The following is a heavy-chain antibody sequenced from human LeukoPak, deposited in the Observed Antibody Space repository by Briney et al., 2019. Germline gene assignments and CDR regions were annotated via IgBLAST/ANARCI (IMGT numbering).Heavy chain of an antibody. J-gene: IGHJ3*02. V-gene: IGHV3-23*01. CDR2: ISGSGGST. Sequence: TGGSLRLSCAASGFTFSSYAMSWVRQAPGKGLEWVSAISGSGGSTYYADSVKGRFTISRDNSKNTLYLQMNSLRAEDTAVYYCAKGLPSSFVAHDAFDIWGQGTMVTVSS. CDR1: GFTFSSYA. D-gene: IGHD6-13*01. CDR3: AKGLPSSFVAHDAFDI.